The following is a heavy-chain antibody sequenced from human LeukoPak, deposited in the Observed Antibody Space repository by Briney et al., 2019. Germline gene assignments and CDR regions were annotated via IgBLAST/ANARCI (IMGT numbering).Heavy chain of an antibody. CDR3: ARSVVVVVVAAPGWFDP. V-gene: IGHV4-30-4*01. CDR1: GGSISSGDYY. Sequence: PSETLSLTCTVSGGSISSGDYYWSWIRQPPGKDLEWIGYIYYSGSTYYNPSLKSRVTISVDTSKNQFSLKLSSVTAADTAVYYCARSVVVVVVAAPGWFDPWGQGTLVTVSS. J-gene: IGHJ5*02. CDR2: IYYSGST. D-gene: IGHD2-15*01.